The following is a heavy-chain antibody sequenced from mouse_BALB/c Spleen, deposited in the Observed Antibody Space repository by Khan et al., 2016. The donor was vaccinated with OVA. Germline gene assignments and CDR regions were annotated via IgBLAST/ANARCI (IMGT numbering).Heavy chain of an antibody. CDR3: ASELGRYYALDY. V-gene: IGHV3-2*02. D-gene: IGHD4-1*01. Sequence: EVKLLELGPGLVKPSQSLSLTCTVTGYSITSDYAWNWIRQFPGNKLEWMGYISYSGSTTYNPSLKSRISITRDTSKDQFFLQLKSVTSEDTATYYCASELGRYYALDYWGQGTSVTVSS. CDR1: GYSITSDYA. J-gene: IGHJ4*01. CDR2: ISYSGST.